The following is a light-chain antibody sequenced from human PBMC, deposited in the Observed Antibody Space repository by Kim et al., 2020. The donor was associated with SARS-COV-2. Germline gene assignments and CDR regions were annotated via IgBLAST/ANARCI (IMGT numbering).Light chain of an antibody. CDR3: AAWDDSLSGQGV. CDR2: RNN. V-gene: IGLV1-47*01. Sequence: QMVTMSCSGSSSNVGSNYVYWYQQLPGTAPKLLIYRNNQRPSGGPDRFSGSKSGTSASLAISGLRSEDEADYYCAAWDDSLSGQGVFGGGTQLTVL. CDR1: SSNVGSNY. J-gene: IGLJ3*02.